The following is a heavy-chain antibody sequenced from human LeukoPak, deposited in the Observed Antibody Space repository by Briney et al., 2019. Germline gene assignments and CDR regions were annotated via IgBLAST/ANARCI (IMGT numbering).Heavy chain of an antibody. CDR2: IYYSET. V-gene: IGHV4-59*01. CDR3: AGGNFYNSGDHPYHFHY. CDR1: GVSIISYY. Sequence: SETLSLTCTVSGVSIISYYWSWIRQPPGKGLEWIGYIYYSETKYNSSLKSRVTISEDTSKNQFSLNLTSVTAADAAVYYCAGGNFYNSGDHPYHFHYWGQGTLVTVPS. J-gene: IGHJ4*02. D-gene: IGHD3-22*01.